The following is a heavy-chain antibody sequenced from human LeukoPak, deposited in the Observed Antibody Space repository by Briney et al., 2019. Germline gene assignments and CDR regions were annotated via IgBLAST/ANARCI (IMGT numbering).Heavy chain of an antibody. D-gene: IGHD6-13*01. CDR3: AREGLGIAAAGFDFDY. J-gene: IGHJ4*02. CDR2: INAGNGNT. V-gene: IGHV1-3*01. Sequence: ASVKVSCKASGYTFTSYAMHWVRQAPGQRLEWMGWINAGNGNTKYSQKFQGRVTITRDTSASTAYMELSSLRSEDTAVYYCAREGLGIAAAGFDFDYWGQGTLVTVSS. CDR1: GYTFTSYA.